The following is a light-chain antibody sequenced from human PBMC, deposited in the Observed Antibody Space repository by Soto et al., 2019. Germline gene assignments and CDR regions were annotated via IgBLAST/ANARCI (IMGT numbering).Light chain of an antibody. Sequence: QSVLTQPPSASGTPGQRVTISCSGSSSNIGSNTVNWYQQLPGTAPKLLIYSNNQRPSGVPDRFSGSQSGTSASLAISGLLTQDEADYYCAAWDDSLYGRYVFGTGTKLTVL. CDR3: AAWDDSLYGRYV. CDR2: SNN. V-gene: IGLV1-44*01. CDR1: SSNIGSNT. J-gene: IGLJ1*01.